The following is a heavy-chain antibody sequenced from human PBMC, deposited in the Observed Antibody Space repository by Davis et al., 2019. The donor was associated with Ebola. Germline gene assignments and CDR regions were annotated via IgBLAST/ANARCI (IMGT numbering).Heavy chain of an antibody. CDR1: GYTFTSYG. Sequence: AASVKVSCKASGYTFTSYGISWVRQAPGQGLEWMGWISAYNGNTNYAQKLQGRVTMTTDTSTSTAYMELRSLRSEDTAGDYCARDRVAVAGTNNWFDPWGQGTLVTVSS. CDR2: ISAYNGNT. J-gene: IGHJ5*02. D-gene: IGHD6-19*01. V-gene: IGHV1-18*01. CDR3: ARDRVAVAGTNNWFDP.